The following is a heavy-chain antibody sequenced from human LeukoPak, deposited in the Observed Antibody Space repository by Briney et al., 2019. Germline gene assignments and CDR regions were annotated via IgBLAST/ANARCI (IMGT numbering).Heavy chain of an antibody. V-gene: IGHV4-39*07. Sequence: PSETLSLTCTVSGGSISSSSYYWGWIRQPPGKGLDWIGSIYYNGSTYYNPSLKSRFTISVDTSKNQFSLKLSSVTAADTAVYYCARGLLAAAVGGKIGAYGMDVWGQGTTVTVSS. CDR3: ARGLLAAAVGGKIGAYGMDV. D-gene: IGHD2-15*01. CDR2: IYYNGST. J-gene: IGHJ6*02. CDR1: GGSISSSSYY.